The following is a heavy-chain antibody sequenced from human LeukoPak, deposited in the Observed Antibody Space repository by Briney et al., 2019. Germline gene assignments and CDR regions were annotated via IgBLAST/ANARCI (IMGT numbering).Heavy chain of an antibody. CDR2: ISSSSSYI. CDR3: ARDSSYYYGSGSLL. J-gene: IGHJ4*02. CDR1: GFTFSSYS. D-gene: IGHD3-10*01. Sequence: GGSLRLSCAASGFTFSSYSMNWVRQAPGKGLEWVSSISSSSSYIYYADSVKGRFTISRDNAKNSLYLQMNSLRAEDTAVYYCARDSSYYYGSGSLLWGQGTLVTVSS. V-gene: IGHV3-21*01.